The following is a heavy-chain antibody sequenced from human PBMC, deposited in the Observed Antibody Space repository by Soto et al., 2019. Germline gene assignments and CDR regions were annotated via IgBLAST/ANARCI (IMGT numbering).Heavy chain of an antibody. CDR2: FDPEDGET. CDR1: GYTLTELS. J-gene: IGHJ4*02. V-gene: IGHV1-24*01. D-gene: IGHD3-10*01. Sequence: ASVKVSCKVSGYTLTELSMHWVRQAPGKGLEWMGGFDPEDGETIYAQKFQGRVTMTEDTSTDTAYMELSSLRSEDTAVYYCATSITMVRGVNPPFDYWGQGTLVTVSS. CDR3: ATSITMVRGVNPPFDY.